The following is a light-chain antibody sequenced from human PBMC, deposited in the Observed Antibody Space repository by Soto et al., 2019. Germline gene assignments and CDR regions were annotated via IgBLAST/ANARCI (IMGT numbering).Light chain of an antibody. J-gene: IGKJ4*01. CDR3: QQRSTWPLT. Sequence: EIVLTQSPATLSLSPGERATLSCRASQSVSSYLGWYQQRPGQAPRRLIYEASNRATGIPARFSGSGSGTDFTLTISSLEPEDFAVYYCQQRSTWPLTFGGGTKVEIK. CDR1: QSVSSY. V-gene: IGKV3-11*01. CDR2: EAS.